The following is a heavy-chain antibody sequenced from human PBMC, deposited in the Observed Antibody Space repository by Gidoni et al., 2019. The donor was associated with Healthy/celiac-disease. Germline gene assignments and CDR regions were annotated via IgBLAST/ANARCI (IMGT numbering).Heavy chain of an antibody. CDR3: ARNRAKGSSWPELRQWNWFDP. V-gene: IGHV1-46*01. CDR2: INPSGGST. D-gene: IGHD6-13*01. Sequence: QVQLVQSGAEVQKPGASVKVSCKASGYTFTSYYMHWVRQAPGQGLEWMGIINPSGGSTSYAQKFQGRVTMTRDTSTSTVYMELSSLRSEDTAVYYCARNRAKGSSWPELRQWNWFDPWGQGTLVTVSS. CDR1: GYTFTSYY. J-gene: IGHJ5*02.